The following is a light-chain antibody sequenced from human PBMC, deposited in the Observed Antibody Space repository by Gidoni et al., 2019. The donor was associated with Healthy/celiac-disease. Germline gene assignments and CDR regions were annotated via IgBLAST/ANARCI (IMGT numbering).Light chain of an antibody. J-gene: IGKJ1*01. CDR2: AAS. V-gene: IGKV1-39*01. Sequence: DMQMTQSPSSLSASVGNRVTISCRASQSISSYLNWYQKKPGKAPKLLIYAASSLQSGVPSSFSGSGSGTDFTLTISSLQPEDFATYYCQHSYSTPRTFGQGTKVEIK. CDR1: QSISSY. CDR3: QHSYSTPRT.